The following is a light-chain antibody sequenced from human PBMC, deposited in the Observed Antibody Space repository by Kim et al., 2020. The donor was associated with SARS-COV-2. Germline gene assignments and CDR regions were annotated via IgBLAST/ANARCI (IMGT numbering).Light chain of an antibody. Sequence: QLVLTQSPSASASLGASVKLTCTLSSGHSSYSIAWHQQQPEKGPRYLMKLNSDGRHSKGDGIPDRFSGSSSGAERYLTISNLQSEDEADYYCQTWGTGSWVFGGGTQLNVL. J-gene: IGLJ3*02. CDR3: QTWGTGSWV. CDR2: LNSDGRH. V-gene: IGLV4-69*01. CDR1: SGHSSYS.